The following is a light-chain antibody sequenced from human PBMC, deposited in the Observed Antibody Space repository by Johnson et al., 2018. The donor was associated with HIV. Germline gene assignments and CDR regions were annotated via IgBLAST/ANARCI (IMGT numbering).Light chain of an antibody. CDR2: ENN. V-gene: IGLV1-51*02. Sequence: QPVLTQPPSVSAAPGQKVTISCSGSSSNIGNNYVSWYQQLPGTAPKLLIYENNKRPSGIPDRFSGSKSGASATLGITGLQTGDEADYYCGTWDSSLSAGVCGTGTKVT. CDR3: GTWDSSLSAGV. CDR1: SSNIGNNY. J-gene: IGLJ1*01.